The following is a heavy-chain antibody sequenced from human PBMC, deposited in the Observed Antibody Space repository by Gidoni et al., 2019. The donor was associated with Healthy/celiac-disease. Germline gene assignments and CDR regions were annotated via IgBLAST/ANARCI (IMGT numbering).Heavy chain of an antibody. CDR1: GFPFSRYW. CDR3: AREYSSGWYFDY. CDR2: IKQDGSEK. Sequence: VQLVESVGGLVQPGGSLRLSCAALGFPFSRYWISWVRDAPGKGLEWVANIKQDGSEKYYVDSVKGRFTISRDNAKNSLYLQMNSLRAEDTAVYYCAREYSSGWYFDYWGQGTLVTVSS. V-gene: IGHV3-7*03. D-gene: IGHD6-19*01. J-gene: IGHJ4*02.